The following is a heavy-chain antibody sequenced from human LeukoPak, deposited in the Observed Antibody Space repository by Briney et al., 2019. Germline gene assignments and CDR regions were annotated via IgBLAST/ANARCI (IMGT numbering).Heavy chain of an antibody. CDR1: GFTFDNYA. J-gene: IGHJ4*02. CDR2: ISWNTGTT. V-gene: IGHV3-9*01. Sequence: GGSLRLSCVASGFTFDNYAMLWVRQAPGKGLEWVSGISWNTGTTDYADSVKGRFTISRDNAKNSLYLQMNSLRAEDTALYYCTRSYGSGSDYWGQGTLVTVSS. CDR3: TRSYGSGSDY. D-gene: IGHD3-10*01.